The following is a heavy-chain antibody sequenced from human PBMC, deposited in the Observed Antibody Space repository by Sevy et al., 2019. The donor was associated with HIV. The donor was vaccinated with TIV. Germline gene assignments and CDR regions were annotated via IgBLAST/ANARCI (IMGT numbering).Heavy chain of an antibody. CDR3: ARTGGGRQTYYYDSSGYPNAFDI. CDR1: GGSISSYY. CDR2: IYYSGST. V-gene: IGHV4-59*01. D-gene: IGHD3-22*01. J-gene: IGHJ3*02. Sequence: SETLSLTCTVSGGSISSYYWSWIRQPPGKGLEWIGYIYYSGSTKYNPSLKSRVTISVDTSKNQFSLKLSSVTAADTAVYYCARTGGGRQTYYYDSSGYPNAFDIWCQGTMVTVSS.